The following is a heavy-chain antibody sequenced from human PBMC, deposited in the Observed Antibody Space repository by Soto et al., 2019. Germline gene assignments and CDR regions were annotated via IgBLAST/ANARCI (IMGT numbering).Heavy chain of an antibody. V-gene: IGHV3-23*01. D-gene: IGHD6-13*01. J-gene: IGHJ1*01. CDR1: GFTFSSYA. CDR3: AKPLEMGSSWVYFQD. Sequence: PGGSLRLSCAASGFTFSSYAMSWVRQAPGKGLEWVSAISGSGGSTYYADSVKGRFTISRDNSKNTLYLQMNSLRAEDTAVYYCAKPLEMGSSWVYFQDWGQGTLVTVYS. CDR2: ISGSGGST.